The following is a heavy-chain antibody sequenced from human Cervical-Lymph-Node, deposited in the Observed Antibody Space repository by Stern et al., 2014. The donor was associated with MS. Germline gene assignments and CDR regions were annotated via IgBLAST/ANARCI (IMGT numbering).Heavy chain of an antibody. J-gene: IGHJ4*02. CDR3: ARGTLQGENPDDF. CDR1: GYSFTSYG. V-gene: IGHV1-18*01. D-gene: IGHD3-10*01. Sequence: VKLVQSGAEVKKPGASVKVSCKASGYSFTSYGISWVRQAPGQGLEWMGWISGYNGNTQYEQNFQGRVTLTTDSSTNAAYMELRSLRSDDTAVYYCARGTLQGENPDDFWGQGTLVTVSS. CDR2: ISGYNGNT.